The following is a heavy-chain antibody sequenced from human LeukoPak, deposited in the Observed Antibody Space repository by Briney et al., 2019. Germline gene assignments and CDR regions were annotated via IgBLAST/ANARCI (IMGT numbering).Heavy chain of an antibody. CDR3: VRGPLWRSGWSLGDY. CDR1: GGSISGYY. V-gene: IGHV4-59*01. J-gene: IGHJ4*02. Sequence: PSETLSLTCTVSGGSISGYYWTWIRQPPGKGLEWIGYIYYSGITSYNPSLKSRVTISVDTSKNQFSLKLSSVTAADTAVYYCVRGPLWRSGWSLGDYWGQGTLVTVSS. D-gene: IGHD6-19*01. CDR2: IYYSGIT.